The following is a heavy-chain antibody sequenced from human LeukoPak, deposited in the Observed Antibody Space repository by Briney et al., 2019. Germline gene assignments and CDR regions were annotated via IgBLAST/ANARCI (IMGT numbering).Heavy chain of an antibody. Sequence: GGSLRLSCAASGFTFSSYEMNWVRQAPGKGLGWVSYISSSGSTIYYADSVKGRFAISRDNAKNSLYLQMNSLRAEDTAVCYCAKEGYSRGYYSYYYMDVWGKGTTVTVSS. D-gene: IGHD6-13*01. J-gene: IGHJ6*03. V-gene: IGHV3-48*03. CDR3: AKEGYSRGYYSYYYMDV. CDR2: ISSSGSTI. CDR1: GFTFSSYE.